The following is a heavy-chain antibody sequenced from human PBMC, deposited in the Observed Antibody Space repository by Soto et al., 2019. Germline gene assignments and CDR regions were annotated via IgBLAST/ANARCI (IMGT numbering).Heavy chain of an antibody. D-gene: IGHD3-22*01. CDR2: INPNGATT. Sequence: ASVKVSCKASGYTFTSYHMHWVRQAPGQGLEWIRKINPNGATTSYAQKFQGRVTMTRDTSTSTVYMELSSLRSEDTAVYYCAREGPFYYDSSAYKHGPKWFDPWGQGTLVTVSS. CDR3: AREGPFYYDSSAYKHGPKWFDP. V-gene: IGHV1-46*01. CDR1: GYTFTSYH. J-gene: IGHJ5*02.